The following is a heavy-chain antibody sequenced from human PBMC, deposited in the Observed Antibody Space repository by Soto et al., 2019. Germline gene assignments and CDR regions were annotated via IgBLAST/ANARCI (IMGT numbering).Heavy chain of an antibody. CDR2: IDPSDSYT. CDR1: GYSFTSYW. CDR3: ATSPNFYSSGWYAPHYGMDV. D-gene: IGHD6-19*01. Sequence: GESLKTSCKGSGYSFTSYWISWVRQMPGKGLEWMGRIDPSDSYTNYSPSFQGHVTISADKSISTAYLQWSSLKASDTAMYYCATSPNFYSSGWYAPHYGMDVWGQGTTVTVSS. J-gene: IGHJ6*02. V-gene: IGHV5-10-1*01.